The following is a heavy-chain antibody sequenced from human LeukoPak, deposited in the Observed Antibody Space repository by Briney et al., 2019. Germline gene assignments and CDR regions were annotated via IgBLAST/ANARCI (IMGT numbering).Heavy chain of an antibody. CDR3: ARGYVVSLFTIFGVVRRWFDP. V-gene: IGHV1-8*01. J-gene: IGHJ5*02. CDR2: MNPNSGNT. CDR1: GYTFTSYD. Sequence: GASVKVSCKASGYTFTSYDINWVRQATGQGLEWMGWMNPNSGNTGYAQKFQGRVTMTRNTSISTAYMELSSLRSEDTAVYYCARGYVVSLFTIFGVVRRWFDPWGQGTLVTVSS. D-gene: IGHD3-3*01.